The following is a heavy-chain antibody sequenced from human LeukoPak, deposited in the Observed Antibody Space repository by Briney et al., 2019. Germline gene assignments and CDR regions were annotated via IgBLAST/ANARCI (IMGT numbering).Heavy chain of an antibody. CDR2: IWYDGSNK. D-gene: IGHD2-2*03. J-gene: IGHJ5*02. CDR3: ARDTGFGWMIPFDP. Sequence: GSLRLSCAASGFTFSSYGMHWVRQAPGKGLEWVAVIWYDGSNKYYADSVKGRFTISRDNSKNTLYLQMNSLRAEDTAVYYCARDTGFGWMIPFDPWGQGTLVTVSS. V-gene: IGHV3-33*01. CDR1: GFTFSSYG.